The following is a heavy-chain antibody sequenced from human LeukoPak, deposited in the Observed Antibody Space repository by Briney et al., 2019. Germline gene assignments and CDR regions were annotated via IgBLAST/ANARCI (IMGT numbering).Heavy chain of an antibody. Sequence: GGSLRLSCAASGFTFSSYEMNWVRQAPGKGLEWVSYISSSGSTIYYADSVKGRFTISRDNAKNSLYLQMNSLRAEDTAVYYCARAPSGTTVTTYYYYYYYMDVWGKGTTVTISS. CDR1: GFTFSSYE. CDR3: ARAPSGTTVTTYYYYYYYMDV. CDR2: ISSSGSTI. V-gene: IGHV3-48*03. J-gene: IGHJ6*03. D-gene: IGHD4-17*01.